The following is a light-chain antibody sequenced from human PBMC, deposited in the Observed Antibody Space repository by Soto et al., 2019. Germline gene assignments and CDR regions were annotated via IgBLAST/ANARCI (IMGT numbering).Light chain of an antibody. CDR3: QQYYSTHS. Sequence: DIVLTQFPDFLAVSMGERATLSCKSSLNVFFSSNNKNYLAWYQQRPGQPPKLLIYWASTRESGVPDRFSGSGSGTDFTLTISSLQAEDVAVYYCQQYYSTHSFGQGTKV. J-gene: IGKJ1*01. V-gene: IGKV4-1*01. CDR1: LNVFFSSNNKNY. CDR2: WAS.